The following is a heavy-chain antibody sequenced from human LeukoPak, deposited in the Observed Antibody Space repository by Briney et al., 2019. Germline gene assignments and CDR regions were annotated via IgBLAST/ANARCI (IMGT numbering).Heavy chain of an antibody. V-gene: IGHV4-39*07. CDR1: SGSISTSNYY. CDR3: ARGTHYYDSSSTLYDY. J-gene: IGHJ4*02. CDR2: IFYSGST. D-gene: IGHD3-22*01. Sequence: SETLSLTCTVSSGSISTSNYYWGWVRQPPGKALEWIGNIFYSGSTYYSPSLKSRVTISLDTSRNQFSLKLNSVTAADTAVYYCARGTHYYDSSSTLYDYWGQGTLVTVSS.